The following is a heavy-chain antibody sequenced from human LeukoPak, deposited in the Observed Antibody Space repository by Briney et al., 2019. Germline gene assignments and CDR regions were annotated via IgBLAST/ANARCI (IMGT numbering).Heavy chain of an antibody. CDR3: VRLLGGYFAGNTFDI. J-gene: IGHJ3*02. D-gene: IGHD3-9*01. Sequence: PSETLSLTCTVSGGSVSSRPHFWAWIRHPPGKGLEWIGTIYYTGSANYNPSLKSRVSMSVDTSKHHFSLNLSSVTATDTAVYFCVRLLGGYFAGNTFDIWGQGTVVSVSS. CDR1: GGSVSSRPHF. CDR2: IYYTGSA. V-gene: IGHV4-39*02.